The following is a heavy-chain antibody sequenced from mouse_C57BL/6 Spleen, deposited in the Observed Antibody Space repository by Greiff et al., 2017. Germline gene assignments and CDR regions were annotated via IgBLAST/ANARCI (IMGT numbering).Heavy chain of an antibody. J-gene: IGHJ2*01. V-gene: IGHV1-82*01. CDR3: ARSRVSYFDY. CDR2: IYPGDGDT. CDR1: GYAFSSSW. D-gene: IGHD2-2*01. Sequence: VQLQQSGPELVKPGASVKISCTASGYAFSSSWMNWVKQRPGKGLEWIGRIYPGDGDTNYNGKFKGKATLTADKSSSTAYMQLSSLTSEDSAVYFCARSRVSYFDYWGQGTTLTVSS.